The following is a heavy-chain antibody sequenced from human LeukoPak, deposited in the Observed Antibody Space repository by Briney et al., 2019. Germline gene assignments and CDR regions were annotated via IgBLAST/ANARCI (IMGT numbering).Heavy chain of an antibody. CDR3: ARDRGLRSALRDAFDI. CDR2: LSSSRSYI. V-gene: IGHV3-21*01. D-gene: IGHD4-17*01. J-gene: IGHJ3*02. Sequence: GGSLRLSCAASGFTFSSYSMNWVRQAPGKGLEWVSSLSSSRSYIYYADSVKGRFTISRDNAKNSLYLQMNSLRAEDTAVYYCARDRGLRSALRDAFDIWGQGTMVTVSS. CDR1: GFTFSSYS.